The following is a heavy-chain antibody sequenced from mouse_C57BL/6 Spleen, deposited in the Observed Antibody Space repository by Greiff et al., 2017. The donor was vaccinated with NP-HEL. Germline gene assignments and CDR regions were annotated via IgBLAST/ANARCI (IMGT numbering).Heavy chain of an antibody. V-gene: IGHV1-82*01. CDR2: IYPGDGDT. J-gene: IGHJ3*01. D-gene: IGHD4-1*01. Sequence: QVQLKESGPELVKPGASVKISCKASGYAFSSSWMNWVKQRPGKGLEWIGRIYPGDGDTNYNGKFKGKATLTADKSSSTAYMQLSSLTSEDSAVYFCARVLGPAYWGQGTLVTVSA. CDR3: ARVLGPAY. CDR1: GYAFSSSW.